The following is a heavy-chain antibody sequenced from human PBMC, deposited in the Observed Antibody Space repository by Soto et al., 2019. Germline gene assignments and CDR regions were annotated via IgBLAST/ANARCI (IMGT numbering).Heavy chain of an antibody. D-gene: IGHD7-27*01. Sequence: EVQLVESGGGLVQPGGSLRLSCEASEFTFTSYTMIWVRQSPGEGVEWLANIKEDGIQKNYGDSVKGRFTIPRDNAKKSLYLQMNGLRVDDTAVYYCSREVWGSVPWGQGTLVTVSS. CDR1: EFTFTSYT. J-gene: IGHJ5*02. CDR3: SREVWGSVP. CDR2: IKEDGIQK. V-gene: IGHV3-7*01.